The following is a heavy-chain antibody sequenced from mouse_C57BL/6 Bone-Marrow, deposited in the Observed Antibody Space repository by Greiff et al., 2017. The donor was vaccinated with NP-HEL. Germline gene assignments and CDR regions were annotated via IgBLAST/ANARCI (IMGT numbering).Heavy chain of an antibody. CDR3: ARQDDGYYLFAY. J-gene: IGHJ3*01. CDR2: IWSGGST. Sequence: VQRVESGPGLVQPSQSLSITCTVSGFSLTSYGVHWVRQSPGKGLEWLGVIWSGGSTDYNAAFISRLSISKDNSKSQVFFKMNSLQADDAAIYYCARQDDGYYLFAYWGQGTLVTVSA. V-gene: IGHV2-2*01. CDR1: GFSLTSYG. D-gene: IGHD2-3*01.